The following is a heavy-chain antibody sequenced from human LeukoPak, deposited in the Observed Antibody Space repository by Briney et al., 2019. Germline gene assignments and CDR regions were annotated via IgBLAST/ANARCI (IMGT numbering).Heavy chain of an antibody. V-gene: IGHV4-34*01. J-gene: IGHJ6*04. CDR2: INHSGTT. D-gene: IGHD1-20*01. CDR3: ARGLNWSDGNYYYGMDV. CDR1: GGSFSGYY. Sequence: SETLSLTCAVYGGSFSGYYWSWIRQPPGKGLEWIGEINHSGTTKYNASLKSRVTISVDTSKNQFSLKASSVTAADTAVYYCARGLNWSDGNYYYGMDVWGKGTTVTVSS.